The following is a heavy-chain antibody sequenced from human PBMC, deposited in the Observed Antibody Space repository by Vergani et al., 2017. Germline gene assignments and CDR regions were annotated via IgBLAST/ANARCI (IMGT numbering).Heavy chain of an antibody. V-gene: IGHV4-31*03. D-gene: IGHD3-16*01. CDR1: GCSVSSGAYY. Sequence: QVQLQESGPGLVKPSQTLSLTCTVSGCSVSSGAYYWSWIRQHPGKGLEWIGYIFYSGSTYYNPSLKSRVTISVDTSKNHFSLKLSSVTAADTAVYYCARAPMGELPFYYYYYYMDVWGKGTTVTVSS. CDR2: IFYSGST. J-gene: IGHJ6*03. CDR3: ARAPMGELPFYYYYYYMDV.